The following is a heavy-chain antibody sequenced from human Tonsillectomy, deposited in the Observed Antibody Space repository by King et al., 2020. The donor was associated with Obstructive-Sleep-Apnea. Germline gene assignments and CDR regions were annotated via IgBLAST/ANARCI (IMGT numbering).Heavy chain of an antibody. CDR1: GFSLSSSGVG. CDR2: IYWDDDK. J-gene: IGHJ4*02. V-gene: IGHV2-5*02. CDR3: AHKSSGFSAPYKN. Sequence: TLKESGPTLMKPTQTLTLTCTFSGFSLSSSGVGVGWIRQPPGKALEWLSLIYWDDDKRYRPSLKSRLTITQDTPKNQVVLIMTNIDPVCAARNSCAHKSSGFSAPYKNWGQGTLVTVSS. D-gene: IGHD1-1*01.